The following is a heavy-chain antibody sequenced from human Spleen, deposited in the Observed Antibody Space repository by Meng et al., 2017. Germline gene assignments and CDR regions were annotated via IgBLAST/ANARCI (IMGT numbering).Heavy chain of an antibody. CDR3: ARGPTTMAHDFDY. CDR2: INHSGST. CDR1: GGSFRDYY. V-gene: IGHV4-34*01. Sequence: QVLLQQWGAVLLKPSETLSLTCVGSGGSFRDYYWSWIRQPPGKGLEWIGEINHSGSTNYNPSLESRATISVDTSQNNLSLKLSSVTAADSAVYYCARGPTTMAHDFDYWGQGTLVTVSS. D-gene: IGHD4-11*01. J-gene: IGHJ4*02.